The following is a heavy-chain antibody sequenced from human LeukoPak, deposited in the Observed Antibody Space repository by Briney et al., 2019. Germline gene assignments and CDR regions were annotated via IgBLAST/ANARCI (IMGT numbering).Heavy chain of an antibody. D-gene: IGHD4-23*01. CDR1: GYTFTSYD. CDR2: MNPNSGNT. CDR3: ARAPTTVVTFNWFDP. J-gene: IGHJ5*02. Sequence: ASVKVSCKASGYTFTSYDINWVRQATGQGLGWMGWMNPNSGNTGYAQKFQGRVTMTRNTSISTAYMELSSLRSEDTAVYYCARAPTTVVTFNWFDPWGQGTLVTVSS. V-gene: IGHV1-8*01.